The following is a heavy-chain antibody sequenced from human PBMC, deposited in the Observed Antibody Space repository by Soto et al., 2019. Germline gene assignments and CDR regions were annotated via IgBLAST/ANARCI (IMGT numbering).Heavy chain of an antibody. CDR1: GFTFSSYA. CDR3: AKESTIPMMSFRWIDP. CDR2: VSDNGGGT. D-gene: IGHD3-22*01. Sequence: PGGSLRLSCAASGFTFSSYAMSWVRQAPGKGLEWVSAVSDNGGGTYYADSVKGRFTISRDNSKNTLYLQMNSLRAEDTAVYYCAKESTIPMMSFRWIDPWGQGTLVTVSS. V-gene: IGHV3-23*01. J-gene: IGHJ5*02.